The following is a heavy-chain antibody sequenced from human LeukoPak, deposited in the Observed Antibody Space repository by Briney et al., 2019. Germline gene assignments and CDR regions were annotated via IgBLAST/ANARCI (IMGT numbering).Heavy chain of an antibody. Sequence: SETLSLTCAVYGGSFSGYYWSWIRQPPGKGLGWIGEINHSGSTNYNPSLKSRVTISVDTSKNQFSLKLSSVTAADTAVYYCARDPLGGSSSYYWGQGTLVTVSS. CDR1: GGSFSGYY. D-gene: IGHD6-6*01. J-gene: IGHJ4*02. V-gene: IGHV4-34*01. CDR3: ARDPLGGSSSYY. CDR2: INHSGST.